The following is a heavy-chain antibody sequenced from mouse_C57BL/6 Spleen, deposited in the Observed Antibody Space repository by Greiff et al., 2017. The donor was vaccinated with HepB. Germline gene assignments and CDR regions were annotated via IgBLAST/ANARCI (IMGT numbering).Heavy chain of an antibody. CDR2: ISSGGSYT. CDR3: ARQDGSPYFDY. Sequence: EVQLVESGGDLVKPGGSLKLSCAASGFTFSSYGMSWVRQTPDKRLEWVATISSGGSYTYYPDSVKGRFTISRDNAKNTLYLQMSSLKSEDAAMYYCARQDGSPYFDYWGQGTTVTVSS. J-gene: IGHJ2*01. V-gene: IGHV5-6*01. D-gene: IGHD1-1*01. CDR1: GFTFSSYG.